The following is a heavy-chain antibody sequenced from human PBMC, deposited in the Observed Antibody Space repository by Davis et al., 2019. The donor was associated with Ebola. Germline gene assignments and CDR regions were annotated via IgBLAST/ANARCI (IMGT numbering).Heavy chain of an antibody. V-gene: IGHV3-30-3*01. Sequence: PGGSLRLSCAASGFTFSSYAMHWVRQAPGKGLEWVAVISYDGSNKYYADSVKGRFTISRDNSKNTLYLQMNSLRAEDTAVYYCAKDNEYSSSSILYYYYYGMDVWGQGTTVTVSS. D-gene: IGHD6-6*01. J-gene: IGHJ6*02. CDR2: ISYDGSNK. CDR3: AKDNEYSSSSILYYYYYGMDV. CDR1: GFTFSSYA.